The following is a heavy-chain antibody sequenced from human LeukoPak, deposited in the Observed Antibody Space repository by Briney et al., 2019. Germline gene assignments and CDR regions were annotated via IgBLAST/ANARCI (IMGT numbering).Heavy chain of an antibody. D-gene: IGHD1-7*01. CDR2: INQGGGER. CDR3: ARGWNYAFRFDD. CDR1: GFTFSSYW. Sequence: GGSLRLSCAASGFTFSSYWMHWVRQAPGKGLEWVAHINQGGGERYYVDSVKGRFTISRDNAKNLVFLQMNSLRAEDTAVYYCARGWNYAFRFDDWGQGTLITVSS. J-gene: IGHJ4*02. V-gene: IGHV3-7*01.